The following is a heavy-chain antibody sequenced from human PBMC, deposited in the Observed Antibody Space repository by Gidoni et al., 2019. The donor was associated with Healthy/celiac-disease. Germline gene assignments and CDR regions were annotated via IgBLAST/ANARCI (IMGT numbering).Heavy chain of an antibody. V-gene: IGHV3-23*01. Sequence: EVQLLESGGGLVQPGGSLRLSCAASGFTFRSYAMSWVRQAPGKGLEWVSAISGSGGSTYYADSVKGRFTIARDNSKNTLYLQMNSLRAEDTAVYYCAKEMSPMVRGVMGVDYWGQGTLVTVSA. CDR1: GFTFRSYA. D-gene: IGHD3-10*01. CDR3: AKEMSPMVRGVMGVDY. CDR2: ISGSGGST. J-gene: IGHJ4*02.